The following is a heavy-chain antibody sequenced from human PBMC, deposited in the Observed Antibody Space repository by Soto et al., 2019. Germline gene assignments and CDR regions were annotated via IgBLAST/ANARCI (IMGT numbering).Heavy chain of an antibody. CDR1: GLPVSSNF. V-gene: IGHV3-66*01. J-gene: IGHJ4*02. CDR3: ARTAYDYSPFDY. CDR2: IYSGGST. Sequence: GGSLRLSCAASGLPVSSNFMSWVRQAPGKGLEWVSVIYSGGSTYYADSVKGRFTISRDTSKNTVYLQMNTLRAEDTAVYYCARTAYDYSPFDYWGQGTLVTVSS. D-gene: IGHD4-4*01.